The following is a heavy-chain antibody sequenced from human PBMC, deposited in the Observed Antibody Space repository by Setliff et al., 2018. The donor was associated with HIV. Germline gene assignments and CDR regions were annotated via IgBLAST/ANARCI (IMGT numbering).Heavy chain of an antibody. Sequence: RASVKVSCKASGYTFTSYAMHWVRQAPGQRLEWMGWINAGNGNTKYSQKFQGRFTISRDDSKNTLYLQMDSLKIEDTAVYYCAHIGAVPVVMSSWGQGTLVTVSS. V-gene: IGHV1-3*01. J-gene: IGHJ4*02. D-gene: IGHD2-2*01. CDR1: GYTFTSYA. CDR3: AHIGAVPVVMSS. CDR2: INAGNGNT.